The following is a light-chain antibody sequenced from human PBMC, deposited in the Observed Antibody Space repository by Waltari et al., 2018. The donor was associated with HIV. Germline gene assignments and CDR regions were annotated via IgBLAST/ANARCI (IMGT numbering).Light chain of an antibody. J-gene: IGKJ3*01. CDR1: QSVSSY. CDR2: DAS. CDR3: QQRSNWPPFT. Sequence: EIVLTQSPATLSLSPGERATLSCRASQSVSSYLAWYQQKPGQAPRLLIYDASNMATGIPAMFSGSGSVTDFTLTISSLEPEDFAVYYCQQRSNWPPFTFGPGTKVDIK. V-gene: IGKV3-11*01.